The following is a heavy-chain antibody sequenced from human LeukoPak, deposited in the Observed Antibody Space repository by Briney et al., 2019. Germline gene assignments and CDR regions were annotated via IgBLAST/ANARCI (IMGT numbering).Heavy chain of an antibody. V-gene: IGHV3-11*04. J-gene: IGHJ4*02. CDR2: ISRSGSTK. CDR3: AKFIAAPFYFDY. Sequence: GGSLRLSCAASGFTFSDYNMRWIRQAPGKGLEWVSSISRSGSTKYYADSVKGRFTISRDNAKNSLYLQMNSLRAEDTAVYYCAKFIAAPFYFDYWGQGTLVTVSS. D-gene: IGHD6-13*01. CDR1: GFTFSDYN.